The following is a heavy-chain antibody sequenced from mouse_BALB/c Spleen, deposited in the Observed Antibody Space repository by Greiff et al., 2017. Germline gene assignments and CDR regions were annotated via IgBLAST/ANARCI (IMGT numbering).Heavy chain of an antibody. Sequence: QVQLQQPGAELVKPGASVKLSCKASGYTFTSYWMHWVKQRPGQGLEWIGEINPSNGRTNYNEKFKGKATLTVDKSSSTAYMHLSSLTSEDSAVYYCARWESTMITGGYFDVWGAGTTVTVSS. V-gene: IGHV1S81*02. CDR3: ARWESTMITGGYFDV. CDR1: GYTFTSYW. J-gene: IGHJ1*01. D-gene: IGHD2-4*01. CDR2: INPSNGRT.